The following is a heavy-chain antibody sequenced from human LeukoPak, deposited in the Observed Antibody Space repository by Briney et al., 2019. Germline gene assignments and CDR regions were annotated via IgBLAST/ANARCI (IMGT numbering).Heavy chain of an antibody. D-gene: IGHD5-24*01. CDR3: AKADERYYFDY. J-gene: IGHJ4*02. CDR2: ISGSGGST. V-gene: IGHV3-23*01. Sequence: SGGSLRLSCAASGFTFSSYEMNWVRQAPGKGLEWVSAISGSGGSTYYADSVKGRFTISRDNSKNTLYLQMNSLRAEDTAAYYCAKADERYYFDYWGQGTLVTVSS. CDR1: GFTFSSYE.